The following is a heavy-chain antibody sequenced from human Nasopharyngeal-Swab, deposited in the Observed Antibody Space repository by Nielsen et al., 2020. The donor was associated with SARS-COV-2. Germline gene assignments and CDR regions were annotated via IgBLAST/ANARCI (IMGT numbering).Heavy chain of an antibody. J-gene: IGHJ2*01. Sequence: GESLKISCAASGFTFSNYDMHWVRQAPGKGLEWVSGITGSGGITYYADSVKGRFTISRDNSKNTFYLQMNSLTAEDTAIYSCAKDGSHYDFWTGRWYFDLWGRGTLVTVSS. CDR1: GFTFSNYD. CDR2: ITGSGGIT. CDR3: AKDGSHYDFWTGRWYFDL. V-gene: IGHV3-23*01. D-gene: IGHD3-3*01.